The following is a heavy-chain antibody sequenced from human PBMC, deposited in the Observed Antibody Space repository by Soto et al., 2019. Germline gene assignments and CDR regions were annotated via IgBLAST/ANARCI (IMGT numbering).Heavy chain of an antibody. J-gene: IGHJ5*02. CDR1: GFTFSSSA. D-gene: IGHD6-19*01. Sequence: VQLLDSGGGLVQPGGSLRLSCAASGFTFSSSAMSWVRQAPGKGLEWVSAVSGSGGTTYYADSVRGRFTISRDNSKAALYLQINSLRAEDTAIYFCARCTVDTIVTSGWCHYLDPWGQGTLVTVSS. CDR3: ARCTVDTIVTSGWCHYLDP. V-gene: IGHV3-23*01. CDR2: VSGSGGTT.